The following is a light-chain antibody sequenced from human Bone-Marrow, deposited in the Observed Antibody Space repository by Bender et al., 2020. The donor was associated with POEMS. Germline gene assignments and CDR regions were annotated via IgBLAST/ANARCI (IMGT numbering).Light chain of an antibody. Sequence: QSALTQPASVSGSPGQSITISCTGTSSNFGIVSWYQQLPGKAPKLIIYEGTERPSGVSNRFSGSKSDNTASLTISGLQAEDEADYYCCSYAGTRHVFGTGTKVTVL. CDR1: SSNFGI. CDR3: CSYAGTRHV. J-gene: IGLJ1*01. CDR2: EGT. V-gene: IGLV2-23*01.